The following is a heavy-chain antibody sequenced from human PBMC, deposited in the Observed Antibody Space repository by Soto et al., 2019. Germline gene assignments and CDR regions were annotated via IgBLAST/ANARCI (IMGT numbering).Heavy chain of an antibody. CDR3: ARGHGENYDYIYYYGMDV. V-gene: IGHV4-30-2*01. J-gene: IGHJ6*02. CDR1: GGSISSSDYY. Sequence: KPSQTLSLTCTVSGGSISSSDYYWSWIRQPPGKGLEWIGEIYHSGSTNYNPSLKSRVTISVDKSKNQFSLKLSSVTAADTAVYYCARGHGENYDYIYYYGMDVWGQGTTVTVSS. D-gene: IGHD1-7*01. CDR2: IYHSGST.